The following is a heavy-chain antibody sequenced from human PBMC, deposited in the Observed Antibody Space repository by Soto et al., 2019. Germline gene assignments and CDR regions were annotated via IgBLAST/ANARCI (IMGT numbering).Heavy chain of an antibody. CDR3: ARGQRWAHLDY. CDR1: GFTFSSYA. D-gene: IGHD1-26*01. Sequence: EVQLVESGGGLVQPGGSLRLSCAASGFTFSSYAMHWVRQAPGKGLEYVSAISPNGDDTYYANSMKGRFTISRDNSKSTLYLQIGSLRAEDLAVYYCARGQRWAHLDYWGQGTLVTVSS. J-gene: IGHJ4*02. CDR2: ISPNGDDT. V-gene: IGHV3-64*01.